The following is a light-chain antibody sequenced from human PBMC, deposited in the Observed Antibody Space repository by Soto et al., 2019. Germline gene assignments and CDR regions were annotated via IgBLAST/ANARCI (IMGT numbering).Light chain of an antibody. CDR2: WAS. Sequence: DIVMTQSPDSLAVSLGDRATINCKSSQSVLFRSDNKNYLAWYQQRSGQPPKLLIYWASTRESGVPDRFSGSGSGRDFTLAISSLQAEDVAVYYCQQYYTSPDTFGQGTKLEIK. CDR3: QQYYTSPDT. V-gene: IGKV4-1*01. CDR1: QSVLFRSDNKNY. J-gene: IGKJ2*01.